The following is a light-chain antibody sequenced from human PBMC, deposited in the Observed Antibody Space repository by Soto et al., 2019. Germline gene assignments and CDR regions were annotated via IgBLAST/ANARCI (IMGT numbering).Light chain of an antibody. V-gene: IGKV1-17*01. CDR2: GAT. CDR3: LLHNSYPRT. J-gene: IGKJ4*01. Sequence: DIQMTQSPSSLSASVGDRVTITCRASQGIRNDIGRYQQKQGKAPKGLIYGATSLQRGAPSRFSGTGSGTKYTLTVITLQPEDFAADYCLLHNSYPRTFGGGTKVEIK. CDR1: QGIRND.